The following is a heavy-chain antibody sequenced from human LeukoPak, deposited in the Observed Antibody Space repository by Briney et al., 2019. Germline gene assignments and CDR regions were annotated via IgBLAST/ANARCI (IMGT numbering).Heavy chain of an antibody. CDR2: INNIATHS. V-gene: IGHV3-21*01. CDR3: ARDPTRYLRYGYFDY. J-gene: IGHJ4*02. CDR1: GFTFTDSA. Sequence: GESLRLSCAGSGFTFTDSAINWVRQAPGKGLGWVSSINNIATHSYYAASVKGRFSISRDDAKNSVYLQMHSLRAEDTAIYYCARDPTRYLRYGYFDYWGQGTLVTVSS. D-gene: IGHD4-17*01.